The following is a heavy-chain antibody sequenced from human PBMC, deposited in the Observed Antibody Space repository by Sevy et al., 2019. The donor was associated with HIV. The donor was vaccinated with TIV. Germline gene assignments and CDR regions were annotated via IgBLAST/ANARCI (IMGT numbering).Heavy chain of an antibody. J-gene: IGHJ4*02. CDR1: GITFNNAW. CDR2: IKSKIDGEAT. CDR3: ATAPGYYDSAPFDY. Sequence: GGSLRLSCAVSGITFNNAWMNWVRQAPGTGLQWVGLIKSKIDGEATDYAAPLKGRFTISRDDSKNTLYLQMNSLQIDDTAVYYCATAPGYYDSAPFDYWGPGSLVTVSS. V-gene: IGHV3-15*01. D-gene: IGHD3-22*01.